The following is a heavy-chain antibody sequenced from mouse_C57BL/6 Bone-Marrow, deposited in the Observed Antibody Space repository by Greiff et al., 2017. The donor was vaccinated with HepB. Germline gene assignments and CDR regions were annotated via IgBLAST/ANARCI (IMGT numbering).Heavy chain of an antibody. J-gene: IGHJ3*01. CDR2: IWWDDDK. D-gene: IGHD1-1*01. V-gene: IGHV8-8*01. CDR1: GFSLSTFGMG. CDR3: ARIEPPYYGSSPPFAY. Sequence: QVTLKVSGPGILQPSQTLSLTCSFSGFSLSTFGMGVGWIRQPSGKGLEWLAHIWWDDDKYYNPALKSRLTISKDTSKNQVFLKIANVDTADTATYYCARIEPPYYGSSPPFAYWGQGTLVTVSA.